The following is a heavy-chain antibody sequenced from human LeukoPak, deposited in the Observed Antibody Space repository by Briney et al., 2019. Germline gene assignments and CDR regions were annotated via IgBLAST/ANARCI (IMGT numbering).Heavy chain of an antibody. CDR1: GFTFDDYA. V-gene: IGHV3-9*01. CDR2: ISWNSHNI. Sequence: GGSLRLSCVASGFTFDDYAMHWVRQAPGKGLEWVSGISWNSHNIDYADSVKGRFTISRDNARNSLYLQMDSLRPEETALYYCARMRRYYDSSNDASGFDYWGQGTLVTVSS. D-gene: IGHD3-22*01. CDR3: ARMRRYYDSSNDASGFDY. J-gene: IGHJ4*02.